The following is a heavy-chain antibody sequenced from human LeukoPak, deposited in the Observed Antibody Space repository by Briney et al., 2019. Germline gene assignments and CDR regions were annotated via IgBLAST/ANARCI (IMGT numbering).Heavy chain of an antibody. CDR2: IYYSGST. CDR3: ARDLLYCSSTSCRLVDGMDV. Sequence: TLSLTCSVSGVSFSSGGNYCSWIRQHPGQGLEWSGDIYYSGSTYYNPSLKSRVTISVDTSKNQFSLKLSSVTAADTAVYYCARDLLYCSSTSCRLVDGMDVWGKGTTVTVSS. J-gene: IGHJ6*04. D-gene: IGHD2-2*01. CDR1: GVSFSSGGNY. V-gene: IGHV4-31*03.